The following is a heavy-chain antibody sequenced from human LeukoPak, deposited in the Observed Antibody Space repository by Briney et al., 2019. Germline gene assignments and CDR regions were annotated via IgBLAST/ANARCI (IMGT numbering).Heavy chain of an antibody. CDR3: ARHSSGLWVSSDY. CDR2: IYYSGST. Sequence: PSETLSLTCTVSGGSISSSSYYWGWIRQPPGTGLEWIGSIYYSGSTYYNPSLKSRVTISVDTSKNQFSLKLSSVTAADTAVYYCARHSSGLWVSSDYWGQGTLVTVSS. CDR1: GGSISSSSYY. D-gene: IGHD6-19*01. V-gene: IGHV4-39*01. J-gene: IGHJ4*02.